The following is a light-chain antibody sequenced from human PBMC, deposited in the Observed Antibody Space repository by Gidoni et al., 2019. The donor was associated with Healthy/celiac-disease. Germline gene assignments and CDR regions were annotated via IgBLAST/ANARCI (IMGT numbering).Light chain of an antibody. V-gene: IGKV1-39*01. Sequence: DIQMTQSTSSLSASVGDRVTITYRASQSISSYLNWYQQKPGKAPTLLIYAASSLQSGVPSRFSGSGSGTDFTLTISSLQPEDFATYYCQQSYSTPPTFGQGTKVEIK. CDR2: AAS. CDR3: QQSYSTPPT. CDR1: QSISSY. J-gene: IGKJ1*01.